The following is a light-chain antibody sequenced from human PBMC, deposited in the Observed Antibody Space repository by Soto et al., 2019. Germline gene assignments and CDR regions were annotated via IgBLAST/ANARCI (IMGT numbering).Light chain of an antibody. V-gene: IGLV2-14*01. Sequence: QSALTQPASVSGSPGQSITISCTGTSSDVGGYNYVSWYQQHPGKAPKLMIYEVSNRPSGVSNRFSGSKSGNTASLTISGLQAEDEADYYCSSYATNYNYVFGTGTKLTVL. J-gene: IGLJ1*01. CDR2: EVS. CDR3: SSYATNYNYV. CDR1: SSDVGGYNY.